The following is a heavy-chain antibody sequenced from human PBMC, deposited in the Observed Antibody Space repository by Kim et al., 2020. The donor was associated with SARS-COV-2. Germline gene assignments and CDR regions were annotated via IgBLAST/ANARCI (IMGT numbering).Heavy chain of an antibody. CDR3: AKEGVVPAAMRGAFDI. V-gene: IGHV3-23*01. D-gene: IGHD2-2*01. Sequence: VKGRFTIYRDNSKNTLNLQMNSLRAEDTAVYYCAKEGVVPAAMRGAFDIWGQGTMVTVSS. J-gene: IGHJ3*02.